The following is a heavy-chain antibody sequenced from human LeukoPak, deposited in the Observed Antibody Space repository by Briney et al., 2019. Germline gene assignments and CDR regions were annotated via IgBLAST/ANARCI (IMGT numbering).Heavy chain of an antibody. D-gene: IGHD4-17*01. J-gene: IGHJ4*02. Sequence: GGSLRLSCAASGFTFSDYYMSWIRQAPGKGLEWVSYVSSSSSYTNYADSVKGRFTISRDNANKSLYLQMNSLRAEDTAVYYCARGERSYGDYVVDYWGQGTLVTVSS. V-gene: IGHV3-11*06. CDR2: VSSSSSYT. CDR3: ARGERSYGDYVVDY. CDR1: GFTFSDYY.